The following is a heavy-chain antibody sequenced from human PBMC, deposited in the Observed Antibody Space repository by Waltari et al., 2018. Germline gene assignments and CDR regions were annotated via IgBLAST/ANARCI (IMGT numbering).Heavy chain of an antibody. CDR1: GFPFSMPW. D-gene: IGHD3-3*01. Sequence: EVQLVESGGGFVRPGGSLRLSCVASGFPFSMPWRYWVCQGPGKGLVWVSRIKNDGRSTDYADSVKGRFTISRDNAKNTLYLQMSSLRAEDTGVYYCVRGGSNGVVRPLDYWGQGTLVTVS. J-gene: IGHJ4*02. CDR2: IKNDGRST. CDR3: VRGGSNGVVRPLDY. V-gene: IGHV3-74*01.